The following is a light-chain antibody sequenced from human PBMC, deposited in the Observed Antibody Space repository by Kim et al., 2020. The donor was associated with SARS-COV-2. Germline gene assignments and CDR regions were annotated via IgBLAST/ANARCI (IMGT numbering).Light chain of an antibody. Sequence: KITIFCSGRRSNMGNKDITWYQQLTRTAPRLLIYDNDKRPPGIPDRFSGSKSGTSATLAITGLQTGDEADYYCATWDHSLNVYVVFGGGTQLTVL. CDR2: DND. J-gene: IGLJ2*01. V-gene: IGLV1-51*01. CDR3: ATWDHSLNVYVV. CDR1: RSNMGNKD.